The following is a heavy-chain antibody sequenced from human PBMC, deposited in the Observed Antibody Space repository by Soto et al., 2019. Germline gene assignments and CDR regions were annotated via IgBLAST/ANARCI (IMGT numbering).Heavy chain of an antibody. CDR2: IRSKANSCAT. D-gene: IGHD3-10*01. CDR3: TRHYVGGTITMVRGVILYGMDV. CDR1: GFTFSGSA. Sequence: GGSLRLSCAASGFTFSGSAMHWVRQASGKGLEWVGRIRSKANSCATAYAASVKGRFTISRDDSKNTAYLQMNSLKTEDTAVYYCTRHYVGGTITMVRGVILYGMDVWGQGTTVTVSS. J-gene: IGHJ6*02. V-gene: IGHV3-73*01.